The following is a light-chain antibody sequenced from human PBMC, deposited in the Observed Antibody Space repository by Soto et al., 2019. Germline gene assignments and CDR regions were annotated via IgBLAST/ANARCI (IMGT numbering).Light chain of an antibody. CDR2: GAS. V-gene: IGKV3-15*01. Sequence: EIVMTQSPATLSVSPGERATLPCRASQSVSSNLAWYQQKPGQAPRLLIYGASTRATGIPVRFSGSGSGTEFTLTISSLQSKDFAVYYCQKYNNWPPTFGQGTKVEIK. CDR1: QSVSSN. J-gene: IGKJ1*01. CDR3: QKYNNWPPT.